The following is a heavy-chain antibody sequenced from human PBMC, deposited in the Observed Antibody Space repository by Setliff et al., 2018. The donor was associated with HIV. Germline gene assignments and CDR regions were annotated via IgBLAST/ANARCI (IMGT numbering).Heavy chain of an antibody. CDR3: AREMAATAHPDDPYFQH. CDR2: ISSSTRYI. D-gene: IGHD6-13*01. V-gene: IGHV3-21*01. Sequence: GGSLRLSCAASGFTFSSYSMNWVRQAPGKGLEWVSCISSSTRYIYYADSVKGRFTISRDNAKNSLYLQMSSLRADDTAVYYCAREMAATAHPDDPYFQHWGQGTLVTSPQ. J-gene: IGHJ1*01. CDR1: GFTFSSYS.